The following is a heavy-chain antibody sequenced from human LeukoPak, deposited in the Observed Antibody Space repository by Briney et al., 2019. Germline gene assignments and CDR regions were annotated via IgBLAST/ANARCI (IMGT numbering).Heavy chain of an antibody. D-gene: IGHD1-26*01. CDR2: ISAYNGNT. V-gene: IGHV1-18*01. Sequence: ASVKVSCKASGYTFTSYGISWVRQAPGQGLEWVGWISAYNGNTNYAQKLQGRVTMTTDTSTSTAYMELRSLRSDDTAVYYCATPYSSIGRHDAFDIWGQGTMVTVSS. CDR1: GYTFTSYG. CDR3: ATPYSSIGRHDAFDI. J-gene: IGHJ3*02.